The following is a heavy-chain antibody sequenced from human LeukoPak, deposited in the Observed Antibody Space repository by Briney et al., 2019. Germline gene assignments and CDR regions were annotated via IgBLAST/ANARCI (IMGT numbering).Heavy chain of an antibody. CDR2: IRGKANRYAT. D-gene: IGHD2-2*03. J-gene: IGHJ6*02. Sequence: GESLKLSCAASGFTFSGSAMHWVRQASGKGLEWLGRIRGKANRYATAYAASVKGRFTISRDDSKNTEYLQMDRLRPEDTAVYYCSRHRLDNYYYYGMDVWGQGTMVTVSS. V-gene: IGHV3-73*01. CDR3: SRHRLDNYYYYGMDV. CDR1: GFTFSGSA.